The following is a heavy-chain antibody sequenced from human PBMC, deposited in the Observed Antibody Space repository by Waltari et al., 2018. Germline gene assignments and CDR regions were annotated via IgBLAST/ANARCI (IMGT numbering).Heavy chain of an antibody. J-gene: IGHJ4*02. CDR2: VYHSGST. CDR1: GGSISSGCSS. D-gene: IGHD2-8*01. CDR3: ATTYCTSFSCPAALDN. Sequence: LHLQESGSGLVQPSQTLSLFFGGSGGSISSGCSSWHWIRQPPGKGLEWIGYVYHSGSTYYNPSLKSRVTISLDRSNNQFSLKLSSATAADTAVYYCATTYCTSFSCPAALDNWGQGTLVTVSS. V-gene: IGHV4-30-2*01.